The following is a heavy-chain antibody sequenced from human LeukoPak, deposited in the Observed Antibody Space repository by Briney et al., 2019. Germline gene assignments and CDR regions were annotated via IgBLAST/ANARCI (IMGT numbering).Heavy chain of an antibody. V-gene: IGHV3-23*01. CDR2: ISGSSGST. J-gene: IGHJ4*02. Sequence: PGGSLRLSCAVSGFSFSSDAMSWVCQAPGKGLEWVSGISGSSGSTHYADSVKGRFTISRDKSRNTLYLQMNSLRAEDTAVYYCVKNQKLGIYGSGIDYWGQGTLVTVSS. CDR1: GFSFSSDA. D-gene: IGHD3-10*01. CDR3: VKNQKLGIYGSGIDY.